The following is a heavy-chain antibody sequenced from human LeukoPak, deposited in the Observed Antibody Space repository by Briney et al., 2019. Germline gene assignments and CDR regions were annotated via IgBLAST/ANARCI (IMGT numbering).Heavy chain of an antibody. Sequence: GASVKVSCKASGYTFTSYDINWVRQATGQGLEWMGWMNPNSGNTGYAQKFQGRVTITADKSTSTAYMELSSLRSEDTAVYYCARVPGYYDSSGYYPNWGQGTLVTVSS. V-gene: IGHV1-8*01. CDR2: MNPNSGNT. CDR1: GYTFTSYD. D-gene: IGHD3-22*01. J-gene: IGHJ4*02. CDR3: ARVPGYYDSSGYYPN.